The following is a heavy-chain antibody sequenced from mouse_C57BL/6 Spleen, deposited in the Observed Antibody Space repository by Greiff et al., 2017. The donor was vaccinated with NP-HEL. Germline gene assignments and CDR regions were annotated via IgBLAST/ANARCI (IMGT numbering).Heavy chain of an antibody. V-gene: IGHV1-59*01. D-gene: IGHD3-3*01. Sequence: QVQLQQPGAELVRPGTSVKLSCKASGYTFTSYWMHWVKQRPGQGLEWIGVIDPSDSYTNYNQKFKGKATLTVDTSSSTAYMQLSSLTSEDSAVYYCARRDEGYWGQGTTLTVSS. CDR2: IDPSDSYT. J-gene: IGHJ2*01. CDR1: GYTFTSYW. CDR3: ARRDEGY.